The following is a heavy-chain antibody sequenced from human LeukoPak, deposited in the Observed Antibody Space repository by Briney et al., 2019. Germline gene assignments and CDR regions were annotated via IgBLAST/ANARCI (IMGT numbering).Heavy chain of an antibody. CDR3: ARGGWFGIAVAGPFDC. D-gene: IGHD6-19*01. Sequence: QPGRSLRLSCAASGFTFSSYAMHWVRQALGKGLEWVAVISYDGSNKYYADSVKGRFTISRDNSKNTLYLQMNSLRAEDTAVYYCARGGWFGIAVAGPFDCWGQGTLVTVSS. J-gene: IGHJ4*02. CDR2: ISYDGSNK. V-gene: IGHV3-30*04. CDR1: GFTFSSYA.